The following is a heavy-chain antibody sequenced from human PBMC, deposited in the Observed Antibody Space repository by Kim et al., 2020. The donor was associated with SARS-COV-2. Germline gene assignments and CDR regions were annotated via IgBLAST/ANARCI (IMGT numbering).Heavy chain of an antibody. CDR1: GYTFTSYY. J-gene: IGHJ6*02. CDR3: ARDRQRFGVGGLTYYYYGMDV. D-gene: IGHD3-3*01. Sequence: ASVKVSCKASGYTFTSYYMHWVRQAPGQGLEWMGIINPSGGSTSYAQKFQGRVTMTRDTSTSTVYMELSSLRSEDTAVYYCARDRQRFGVGGLTYYYYGMDVWGQGTTVTVSS. V-gene: IGHV1-46*01. CDR2: INPSGGST.